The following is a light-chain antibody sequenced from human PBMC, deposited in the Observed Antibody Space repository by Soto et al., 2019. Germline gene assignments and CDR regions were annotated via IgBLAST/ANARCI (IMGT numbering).Light chain of an antibody. CDR2: AAS. CDR3: QQSYSTPFT. CDR1: QTISSY. V-gene: IGKV1-39*01. Sequence: DIQMTQSPSSLSASVGDRVTITCRASQTISSYLNWYQQRPGKAPKLLIYAASSFQSGVPSRFSGGGSGTDFTLPISSLQREDFATYYCQQSYSTPFTFGPGTKVDIK. J-gene: IGKJ3*01.